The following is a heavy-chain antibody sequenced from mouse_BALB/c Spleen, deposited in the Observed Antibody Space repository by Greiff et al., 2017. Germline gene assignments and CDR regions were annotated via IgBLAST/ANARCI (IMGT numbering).Heavy chain of an antibody. Sequence: VKVVESGPGLVAPSQSLSITCTVSGFSLTSYGVHWVRQPPGKGLEWLGVIWAGGSTNYNSALMSRLSISKDNSKSQVFLKMNSLQTDDTAMYYCAREYRYDGWFAYWGQGTLVTVSA. V-gene: IGHV2-9*02. CDR3: AREYRYDGWFAY. CDR1: GFSLTSYG. J-gene: IGHJ3*01. CDR2: IWAGGST. D-gene: IGHD2-14*01.